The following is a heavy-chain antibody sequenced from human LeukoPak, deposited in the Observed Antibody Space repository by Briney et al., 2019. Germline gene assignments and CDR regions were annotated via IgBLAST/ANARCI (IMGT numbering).Heavy chain of an antibody. V-gene: IGHV3-23*01. J-gene: IGHJ1*01. CDR2: ISGSGVST. CDR1: GFRFSSYA. D-gene: IGHD6-25*01. CDR3: VMDGYHIYFQH. Sequence: GGSLRLSCAASGFRFSSYAMSWVRQAPGKGLEWVSAISGSGVSTYYADSVKGRFTVSRDNSKNTLYLQMNSLRADDTAVYYCVMDGYHIYFQHWGQGTLVTVSS.